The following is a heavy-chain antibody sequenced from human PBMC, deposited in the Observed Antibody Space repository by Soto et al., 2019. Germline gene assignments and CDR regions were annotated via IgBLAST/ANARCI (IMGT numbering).Heavy chain of an antibody. CDR3: TRRSTGPTKAFDI. Sequence: ASVKVSCKASGYTFTSYYIHWVRQAPGQGLEWMGIINPSGGSTTYAQKFQGRVTMTRDTSTSTVYMEVSSLRSEDTAVYYCTRRSTGPTKAFDISGQGTFVIV. CDR1: GYTFTSYY. D-gene: IGHD2-2*01. J-gene: IGHJ3*02. V-gene: IGHV1-46*03. CDR2: INPSGGST.